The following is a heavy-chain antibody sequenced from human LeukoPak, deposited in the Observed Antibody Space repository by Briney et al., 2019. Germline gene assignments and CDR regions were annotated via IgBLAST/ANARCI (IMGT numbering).Heavy chain of an antibody. CDR2: IKQERGQE. Sequence: GGSLRLSCAASGFTFSSYWMSWVRQAPGKGLEWVANIKQERGQEYYVDSVKGRFTISKDSAKNSLYLQMNSLRVEDTAMYYCASLDTAKQPLANHWGQGTLVTVSS. V-gene: IGHV3-7*03. CDR3: ASLDTAKQPLANH. CDR1: GFTFSSYW. D-gene: IGHD5-18*01. J-gene: IGHJ5*02.